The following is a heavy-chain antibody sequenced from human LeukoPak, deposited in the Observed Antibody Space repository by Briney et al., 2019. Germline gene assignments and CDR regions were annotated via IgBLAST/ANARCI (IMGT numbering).Heavy chain of an antibody. CDR3: AKMPDIVLMVYAPLDP. CDR2: IRYDGSNK. J-gene: IGHJ5*02. V-gene: IGHV3-30*02. D-gene: IGHD2-8*01. CDR1: GFTFSSYG. Sequence: PGGSLRLSCAASGFTFSSYGMHWVRQAPGKGLEWVAFIRYDGSNKYYADSVKGRFTISRDNSKNTLYLQMNSLRAEDTAVYYCAKMPDIVLMVYAPLDPWGQGTLVTVSS.